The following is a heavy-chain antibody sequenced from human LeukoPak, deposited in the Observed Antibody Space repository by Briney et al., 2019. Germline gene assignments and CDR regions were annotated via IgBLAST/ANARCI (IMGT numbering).Heavy chain of an antibody. CDR2: IIPILGIA. CDR1: GGTFSSYA. V-gene: IGHV1-69*04. D-gene: IGHD6-13*01. CDR3: AREQRVLRSSWYFDY. Sequence: SVKVSCKASGGTFSSYAISWVRQAPGQGLEWMGRIIPILGIANYAQKFQGRVTITADKSTSTAYMELSSLRSEDTAVYYCAREQRVLRSSWYFDYWGQGTLVTVSS. J-gene: IGHJ4*02.